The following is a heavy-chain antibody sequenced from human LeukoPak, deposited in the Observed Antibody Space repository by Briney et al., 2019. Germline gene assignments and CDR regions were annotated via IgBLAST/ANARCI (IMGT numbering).Heavy chain of an antibody. Sequence: PGGSLRLSCAASGFTFSSYGMHWVRQAPGKGLEWVAFIRYDGSNKYYADSVKGRFTISRDNSKNTLYLQMNSLSAEDTAVYYCAKDIVVVPALHDAFDIWGQGTMVTVS. J-gene: IGHJ3*02. V-gene: IGHV3-30*02. CDR2: IRYDGSNK. CDR3: AKDIVVVPALHDAFDI. CDR1: GFTFSSYG. D-gene: IGHD2-2*01.